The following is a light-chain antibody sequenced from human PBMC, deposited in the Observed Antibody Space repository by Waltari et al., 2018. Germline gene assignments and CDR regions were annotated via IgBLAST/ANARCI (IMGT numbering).Light chain of an antibody. Sequence: SYVLTQPPSVSVAPGKTARITWGGNNIGSKSVHWYQQKPGQAPVLVVYDDSDRPSGIPERFSGSNSGNTATLTISRVEAGDEADYYCQVWDSSSDSGVFGGGTKLTVL. CDR1: NIGSKS. V-gene: IGLV3-21*03. J-gene: IGLJ3*02. CDR3: QVWDSSSDSGV. CDR2: DDS.